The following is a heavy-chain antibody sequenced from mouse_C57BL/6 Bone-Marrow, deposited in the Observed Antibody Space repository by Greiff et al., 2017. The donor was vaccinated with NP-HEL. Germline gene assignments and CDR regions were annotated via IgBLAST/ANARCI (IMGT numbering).Heavy chain of an antibody. CDR2: IRSKSNNYAT. Sequence: EVQLVESGGGLVQPKGSLKLSCAASGFSFNTYAMNWVRQAPGKGLEWVARIRSKSNNYATYYADSVKDRFTISRDDSESMLYLQMNNLKTEDTAMYYCVRRGWDDGHFDYWGQGTTLTVSS. CDR3: VRRGWDDGHFDY. CDR1: GFSFNTYA. D-gene: IGHD4-1*01. V-gene: IGHV10-1*01. J-gene: IGHJ2*01.